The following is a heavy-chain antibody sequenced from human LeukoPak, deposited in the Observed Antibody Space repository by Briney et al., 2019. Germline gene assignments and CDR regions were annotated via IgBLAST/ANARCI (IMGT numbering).Heavy chain of an antibody. V-gene: IGHV1-69*01. Sequence: SVKVSCKASGGTFSSYAISWVRQAPGQRLEWMGGIIPIFGTANYGQKFQGRVTITADESTSTAYMELSSLRSEDTAVYYCARVNQDYGGNPKLDYWGQGTLVTVSS. CDR2: IIPIFGTA. CDR3: ARVNQDYGGNPKLDY. CDR1: GGTFSSYA. D-gene: IGHD4-23*01. J-gene: IGHJ4*02.